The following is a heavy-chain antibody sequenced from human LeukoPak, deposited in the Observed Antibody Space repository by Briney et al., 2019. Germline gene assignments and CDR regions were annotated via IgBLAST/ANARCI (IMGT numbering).Heavy chain of an antibody. CDR1: AFTLSSYW. V-gene: IGHV3-7*01. CDR2: IKQDGSEN. J-gene: IGHJ5*02. D-gene: IGHD2/OR15-2a*01. Sequence: GGSLTLSCAASAFTLSSYWMSWVRQAPGKGRGWVAYIKQDGSENYYVDCVKGRFTISGDNAKNSLYLQTNSLRDEDTAVYYCAGVGRRNSWFDPWGQGTLVTVSS. CDR3: AGVGRRNSWFDP.